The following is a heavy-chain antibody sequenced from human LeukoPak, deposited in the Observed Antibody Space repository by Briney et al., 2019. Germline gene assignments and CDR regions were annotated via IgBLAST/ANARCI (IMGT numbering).Heavy chain of an antibody. D-gene: IGHD1-7*01. J-gene: IGHJ6*02. CDR1: GGSISSYY. CDR2: IYYSGST. Sequence: SETLSLTCTVSGGSISSYYWSWIRQPPGKGLEWIGYIYYSGSTNYNPPLKSRVTISVDTSKNQFSLKLSSVTAADTAVYYCARHLYTGTYYYYGMDVWGQGTTVTVSS. V-gene: IGHV4-59*08. CDR3: ARHLYTGTYYYYGMDV.